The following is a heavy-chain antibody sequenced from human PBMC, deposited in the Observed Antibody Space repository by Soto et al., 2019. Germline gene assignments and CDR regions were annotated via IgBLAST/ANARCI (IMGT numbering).Heavy chain of an antibody. V-gene: IGHV4-4*02. J-gene: IGHJ4*02. D-gene: IGHD4-17*01. CDR2: IYHSGST. Sequence: PSETLSLTCAVSGGSISSSNWWSWVRQPPGKGLEWIGEIYHSGSTNYNPSLKSRVTISVDKSKNQFSLKLSSVTAADTAVYYCASFRMTTVTTILYWGQGTLVTVSS. CDR3: ASFRMTTVTTILY. CDR1: GGSISSSNW.